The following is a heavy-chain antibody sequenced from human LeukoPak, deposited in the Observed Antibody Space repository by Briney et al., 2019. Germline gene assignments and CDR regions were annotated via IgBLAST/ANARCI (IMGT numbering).Heavy chain of an antibody. Sequence: SQTLSLICTVSGGSISSGSYYWSWIRQPAGKGLEWIGRIYTSGSTNYNPSLKSRVTISVDTSKSQFSLKLSSVTAADTAVYYCARDWEVVVIPNYYYYYMDVWGKGTTVTVSS. CDR1: GGSISSGSYY. D-gene: IGHD3-22*01. CDR3: ARDWEVVVIPNYYYYYMDV. V-gene: IGHV4-61*02. CDR2: IYTSGST. J-gene: IGHJ6*03.